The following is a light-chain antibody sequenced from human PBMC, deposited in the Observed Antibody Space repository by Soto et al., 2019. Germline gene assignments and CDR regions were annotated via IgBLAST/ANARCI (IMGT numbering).Light chain of an antibody. Sequence: DIEMTQSPSSLSASVGDRVTTTCRASQTIGRYLNWYQNKPGKAPKLLIYTASNLQSGVPSRFSGSGSGTDFTLTISSLQPEDFATYYCQQSYSIPWTFGQGTKVEIK. V-gene: IGKV1-39*01. CDR2: TAS. CDR1: QTIGRY. CDR3: QQSYSIPWT. J-gene: IGKJ1*01.